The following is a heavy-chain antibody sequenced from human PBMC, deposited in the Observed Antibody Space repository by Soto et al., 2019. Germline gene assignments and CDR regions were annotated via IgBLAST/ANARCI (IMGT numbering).Heavy chain of an antibody. CDR3: ARDPPDNYNWWSGDGLDV. V-gene: IGHV1-2*02. CDR2: INPNSGGT. J-gene: IGHJ6*02. CDR1: GYTFTDYY. Sequence: QVQLVQSGAEVKKPGASVKVSCKASGYTFTDYYMHWVRQAPGQGLEWMGWINPNSGGTSYAQKFQGRVTMTRDTSITTAYMELSRLRSDDTAVYYCARDPPDNYNWWSGDGLDVWGQGTTVTVSS. D-gene: IGHD1-1*01.